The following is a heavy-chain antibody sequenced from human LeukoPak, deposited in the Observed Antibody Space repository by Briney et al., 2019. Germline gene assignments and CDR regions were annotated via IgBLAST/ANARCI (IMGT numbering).Heavy chain of an antibody. J-gene: IGHJ4*02. D-gene: IGHD3-22*01. CDR3: ARGDSSGYYHTFDY. Sequence: GGPLRLFCAASGFPLNSYAMHWVRQAAGKGLEYVSAISSNGGSTYYANSVKGRFTMSRDNSKNTLYLQMGSLRAEDMAVYYCARGDSSGYYHTFDYWGQGTLVTVSS. CDR1: GFPLNSYA. CDR2: ISSNGGST. V-gene: IGHV3-64*01.